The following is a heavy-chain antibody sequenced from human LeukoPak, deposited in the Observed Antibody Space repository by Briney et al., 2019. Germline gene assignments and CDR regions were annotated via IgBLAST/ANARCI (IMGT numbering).Heavy chain of an antibody. CDR2: IKQDGSEK. CDR1: GFTFSSYW. V-gene: IGHV3-7*05. Sequence: PGVSLRLSCAASGFTFSSYWMGWVRQAPGKGLERVANIKQDGSEKYYLDSVKGRFTISRDNAKNSLYLEMNSLRVEDTAVYYCARDKSVGATPLDYWGQGTLVTVSS. J-gene: IGHJ4*02. CDR3: ARDKSVGATPLDY. D-gene: IGHD1-26*01.